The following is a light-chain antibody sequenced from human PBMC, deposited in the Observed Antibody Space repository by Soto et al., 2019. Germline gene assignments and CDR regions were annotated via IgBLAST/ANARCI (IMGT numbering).Light chain of an antibody. V-gene: IGKV1-5*01. J-gene: IGKJ2*01. CDR3: QQHNDYSAVT. CDR2: DAS. CDR1: QNIGSS. Sequence: DIQMTQSPSTLSASVGDRVNITCRASQNIGSSLAWYQHRPGKAPKPLIFDASTLQTRVPSRFSGSGFGTEFTLTITGLQPDDFATYYCQQHNDYSAVTFGQGTKLEIK.